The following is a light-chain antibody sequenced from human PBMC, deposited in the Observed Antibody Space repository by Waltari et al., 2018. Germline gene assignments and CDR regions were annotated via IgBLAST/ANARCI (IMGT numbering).Light chain of an antibody. J-gene: IGLJ1*01. CDR2: KDN. V-gene: IGLV3-25*03. CDR1: ALTKQY. CDR3: QSGNSRGSYYV. Sequence: SYELTQPPSVSVSPGQTARITCSGDALTKQYVYWYQQKPGQAPVLMIYKDNERPSGIPERFSGSSSGTTVTLTISGVQAEDEADYYCQSGNSRGSYYVFGTGTKVTVL.